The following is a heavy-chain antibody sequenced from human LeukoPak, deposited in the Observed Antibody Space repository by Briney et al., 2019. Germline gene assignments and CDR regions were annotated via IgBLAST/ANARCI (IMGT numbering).Heavy chain of an antibody. CDR3: ARAVQGGYVGGGSDY. CDR2: MSSSGRII. CDR1: GFTFGSYS. V-gene: IGHV3-48*04. Sequence: PGGSLRLSCAASGFTFGSYSMNWVRQAPGKGLEWLSYMSSSGRIIYYADSVKGRFTISRDNAKNSLYLQMNSLRAEDTAVYYCARAVQGGYVGGGSDYWGQGTLVTVSS. J-gene: IGHJ4*02. D-gene: IGHD3-16*01.